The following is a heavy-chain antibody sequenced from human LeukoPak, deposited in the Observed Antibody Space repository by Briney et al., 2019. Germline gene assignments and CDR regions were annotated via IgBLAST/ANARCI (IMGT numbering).Heavy chain of an antibody. J-gene: IGHJ4*02. CDR3: VNQISGWVY. CDR2: IGSNGRST. D-gene: IGHD6-19*01. V-gene: IGHV3-64D*06. CDR1: GFTFDRFA. Sequence: GGSLRLSCSASGFTFDRFAMHWIRQAPEKGLEYLSGIGSNGRSTHNADSVKGRFTISRDNSKNTLFLQMTSLRAEDTAVYYCVNQISGWVYWGQGTLVTVSS.